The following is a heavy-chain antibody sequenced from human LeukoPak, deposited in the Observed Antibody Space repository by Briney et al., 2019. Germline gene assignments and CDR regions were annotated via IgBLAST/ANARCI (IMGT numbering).Heavy chain of an antibody. J-gene: IGHJ6*02. CDR1: GYSFSGYY. Sequence: ASVKVSCKASGYSFSGYYMNWVRQAPGQGLEWMGWINPKGGGTNYAQKFQGRVTITADKSTSTAYMELSSLRSEDTAVYYCARDQSFGQNVAVEATNPSYYYGMDVWGQGTTVTVFS. CDR3: ARDQSFGQNVAVEATNPSYYYGMDV. D-gene: IGHD1-26*01. CDR2: INPKGGGT. V-gene: IGHV1-2*02.